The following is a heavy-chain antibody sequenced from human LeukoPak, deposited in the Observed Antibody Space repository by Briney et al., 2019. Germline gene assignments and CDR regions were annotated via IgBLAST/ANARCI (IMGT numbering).Heavy chain of an antibody. V-gene: IGHV3-30*18. CDR2: ISYDGSNK. CDR1: GFTFSSCG. Sequence: GRSLRLSCAASGFTFSSCGMHWVRQAPGKGLEWVAVISYDGSNKYYADSVKGRFTISRDNSKNTLYLQMNSLRAEDTAVYYCAKDRRFWSGYYPDYWGQGTLVTVSS. J-gene: IGHJ4*02. D-gene: IGHD3-3*01. CDR3: AKDRRFWSGYYPDY.